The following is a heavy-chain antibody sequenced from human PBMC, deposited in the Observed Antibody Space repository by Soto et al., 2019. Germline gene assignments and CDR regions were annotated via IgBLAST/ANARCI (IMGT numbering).Heavy chain of an antibody. CDR3: ARATGSNHPFDY. D-gene: IGHD2-2*01. V-gene: IGHV3-74*01. J-gene: IGHJ4*02. Sequence: PGGSLRLSCAATGFTFSTYWMHWVRQGPGKGLVWVSRISTDGSSTTCADSVKGRFTISRDNAKNTLYLQMNSLSAEDTAVYYCARATGSNHPFDYWGQGTLVTVSS. CDR2: ISTDGSST. CDR1: GFTFSTYW.